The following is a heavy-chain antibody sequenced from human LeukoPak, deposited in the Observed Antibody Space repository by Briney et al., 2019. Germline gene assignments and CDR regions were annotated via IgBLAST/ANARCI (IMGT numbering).Heavy chain of an antibody. CDR1: GYSFTSYW. CDR3: ARHSRELLYDAFDI. D-gene: IGHD3-10*01. V-gene: IGHV5-51*01. J-gene: IGHJ3*02. CDR2: IYPGDSGT. Sequence: GESLKISCKGSGYSFTSYWIGWVRRMPGKGLEWMGIIYPGDSGTRYSPSFQGQVTISADKSISTAYLQWSSLKASDTAMYYCARHSRELLYDAFDIWGQGTMVTVSS.